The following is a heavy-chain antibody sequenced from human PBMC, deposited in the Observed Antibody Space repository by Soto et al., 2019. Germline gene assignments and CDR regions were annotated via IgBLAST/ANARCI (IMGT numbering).Heavy chain of an antibody. D-gene: IGHD1-26*01. CDR2: ISSSSSYI. Sequence: EVQLVESGGGLVQPGGSLRLSCAASGFTFSSYSMNWVRQAPGKGLEWVSSISSSSSYIYYADSVKGRFTISRDNAKNSLYLQMNSLRAEDTAVYYCARDGISGSYYYYYGMDVWGQGTTVTVSS. V-gene: IGHV3-21*01. CDR1: GFTFSSYS. CDR3: ARDGISGSYYYYYGMDV. J-gene: IGHJ6*02.